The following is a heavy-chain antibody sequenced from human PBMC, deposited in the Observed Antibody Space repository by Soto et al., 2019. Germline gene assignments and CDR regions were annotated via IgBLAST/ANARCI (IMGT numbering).Heavy chain of an antibody. Sequence: SETLSLTCTVSGGSIRSNSYYWGWIRQPPGKGLEWIGSIYYTGSTYYNPSLKSRVTISVDTSKNQFSLKLSSVTAADTAVYYCATLLEWFRGLDYWGQGTLVTVSS. CDR3: ATLLEWFRGLDY. V-gene: IGHV4-39*01. CDR2: IYYTGST. D-gene: IGHD3-3*01. CDR1: GGSIRSNSYY. J-gene: IGHJ4*02.